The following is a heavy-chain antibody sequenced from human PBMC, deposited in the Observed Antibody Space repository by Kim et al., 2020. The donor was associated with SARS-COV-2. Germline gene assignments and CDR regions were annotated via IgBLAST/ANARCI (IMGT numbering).Heavy chain of an antibody. V-gene: IGHV3-21*01. J-gene: IGHJ4*02. CDR3: ARGYDSSGYWAY. CDR2: ISSSSSYI. D-gene: IGHD3-22*01. CDR1: GFTFSSYS. Sequence: GGSLRLSCAASGFTFSSYSMNWVRQAPGKGLEWVSSISSSSSYIYYADSVKGRFTISRDNAKNSLYLQMNSLRAEDTAVYYCARGYDSSGYWAYWGQGTLVTVSS.